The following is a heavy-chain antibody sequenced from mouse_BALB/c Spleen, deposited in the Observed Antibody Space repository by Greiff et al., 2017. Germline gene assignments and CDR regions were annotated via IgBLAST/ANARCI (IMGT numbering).Heavy chain of an antibody. V-gene: IGHV5-12-2*01. CDR1: GFTFSSYT. CDR2: ISNGGGST. Sequence: EVNVVESGGGLVQPGGSLKLSCAASGFTFSSYTMSWVRQTPEKRLEWVAYISNGGGSTYYPDTVKGRFTISRDNAKNTLYLQMSSLKSEDTAMYYCARHSSNAMDYWGQGTSVTVSS. CDR3: ARHSSNAMDY. J-gene: IGHJ4*01.